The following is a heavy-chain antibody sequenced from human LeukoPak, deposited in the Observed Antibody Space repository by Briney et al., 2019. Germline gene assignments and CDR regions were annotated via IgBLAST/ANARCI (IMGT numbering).Heavy chain of an antibody. CDR3: ARGVAGMATITPWDY. CDR1: GGTFSSYA. CDR2: IIPIFGTA. Sequence: ASVKVSCKASGGTFSSYAISWVRQAPGQGLEWMGGIIPIFGTANYAQKFQGRVTITADESTSTAYMELSSLRSEDMAVYYCARGVAGMATITPWDYWGQGTLVTVSS. V-gene: IGHV1-69*13. J-gene: IGHJ4*02. D-gene: IGHD5-24*01.